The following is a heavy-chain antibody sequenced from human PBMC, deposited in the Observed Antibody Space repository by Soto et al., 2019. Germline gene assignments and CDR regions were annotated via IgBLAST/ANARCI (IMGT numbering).Heavy chain of an antibody. D-gene: IGHD1-1*01. J-gene: IGHJ4*02. V-gene: IGHV4-39*01. CDR1: GGSISSSSFY. CDR3: AGLPTWKVDLGY. CDR2: IYYSGST. Sequence: SETLSLTCTVSGGSISSSSFYWGWIRQPPGEGLDLIGTIYYSGSTYYNPSLKSRVTISVDTSKNQFSLRLSSVTAADTAVYYRAGLPTWKVDLGYWGQGTLVTVSS.